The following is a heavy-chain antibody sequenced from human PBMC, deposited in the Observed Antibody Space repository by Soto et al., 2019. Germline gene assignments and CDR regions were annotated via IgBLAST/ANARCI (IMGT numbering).Heavy chain of an antibody. J-gene: IGHJ5*02. CDR1: GGSFSGYF. CDR2: VYTSGNT. Sequence: QVQLQESGPRLVKPSDTLSLTCTVSGGSFSGYFWSWIRQPAGKGLEWIGRVYTSGNTDYNPSLTSRVTVSVDTSKNQFSLKLRFVTAADTAVYYCARGAAETVGDGYWCDPWGQGILVTVSS. V-gene: IGHV4-4*07. CDR3: ARGAAETVGDGYWCDP. D-gene: IGHD6-13*01.